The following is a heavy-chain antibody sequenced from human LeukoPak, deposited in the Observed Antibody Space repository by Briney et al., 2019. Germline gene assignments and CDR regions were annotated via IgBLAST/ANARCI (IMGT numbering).Heavy chain of an antibody. D-gene: IGHD4-23*01. CDR1: GYTFTGYY. CDR2: INPNSGGT. V-gene: IGHV1-2*02. Sequence: ASVEVSCKASGYTFTGYYMHWVRQAPGQGLEWMGWINPNSGGTNYAQKFQGRVTMTRDTSISTAYMELSRLRSDDTAVYYCARDKAVTTEVTQHFQHWGQGTLVTVSS. CDR3: ARDKAVTTEVTQHFQH. J-gene: IGHJ1*01.